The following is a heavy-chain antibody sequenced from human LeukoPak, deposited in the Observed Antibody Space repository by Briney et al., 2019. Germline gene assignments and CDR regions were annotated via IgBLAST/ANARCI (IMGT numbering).Heavy chain of an antibody. J-gene: IGHJ4*02. CDR3: ARDWVDTSIKVLDY. CDR1: GFTFSNYW. CDR2: IKEDGSEK. D-gene: IGHD5-18*01. V-gene: IGHV3-7*04. Sequence: PGGSLRLSCAASGFTFSNYWMSWVRQAPGKGLEWVANIKEDGSEKYYVDSVKGRFTISRDNAKNSLYLQMNSLRAEDTAAYYCARDWVDTSIKVLDYWGQGTLVTVSS.